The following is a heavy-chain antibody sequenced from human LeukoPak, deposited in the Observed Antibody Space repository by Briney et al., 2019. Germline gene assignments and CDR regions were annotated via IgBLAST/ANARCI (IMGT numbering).Heavy chain of an antibody. CDR2: IYFSDST. V-gene: IGHV4-59*08. CDR3: ARHSFLEYCQH. D-gene: IGHD3-16*02. Sequence: SETLSLTCTVSGGSISTYYWSWIRQPPGKGLEWIGYIYFSDSTNYNPSLKSRVTISVDTSKNQFSLKVNSVTAADTAVYYCARHSFLEYCQHWGQGTLVTVSS. CDR1: GGSISTYY. J-gene: IGHJ1*01.